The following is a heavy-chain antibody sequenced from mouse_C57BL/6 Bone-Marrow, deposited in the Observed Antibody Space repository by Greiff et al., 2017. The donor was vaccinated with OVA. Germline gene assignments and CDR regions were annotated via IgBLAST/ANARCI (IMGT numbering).Heavy chain of an antibody. Sequence: QVQLKESGAELARPGASVKLSCKASGYTFTSYGISWVKQRTGQGLEWIGEIYPRSGNTYYNEKFKGKATLTADKSSSTAYMELRSLTSEDSAVYFCARIGYYGSSSYWYFDVWGTGTTVTVSS. V-gene: IGHV1-81*01. CDR2: IYPRSGNT. J-gene: IGHJ1*03. D-gene: IGHD1-1*01. CDR3: ARIGYYGSSSYWYFDV. CDR1: GYTFTSYG.